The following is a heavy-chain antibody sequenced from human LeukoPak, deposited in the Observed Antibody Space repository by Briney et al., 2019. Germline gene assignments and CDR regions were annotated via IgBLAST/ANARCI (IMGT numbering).Heavy chain of an antibody. D-gene: IGHD3-3*01. CDR3: ARGDFWSASPGY. V-gene: IGHV4-59*01. CDR2: VYYTGST. J-gene: IGHJ4*02. CDR1: GGSISTYY. Sequence: PSETLSLTCSVSGGSISTYYWNWIRQTPGKGLEWIGYVYYTGSTWHNPSLKSRVTISVDTSKNQSSLRLNSVTTADTAVYYCARGDFWSASPGYWGQGTLVTVSS.